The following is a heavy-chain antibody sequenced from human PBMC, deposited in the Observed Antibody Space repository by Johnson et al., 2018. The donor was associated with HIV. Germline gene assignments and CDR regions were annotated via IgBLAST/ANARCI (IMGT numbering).Heavy chain of an antibody. J-gene: IGHJ3*02. CDR3: AREGEWLVPSLDI. CDR2: INWNGGST. CDR1: GFTVSSNY. V-gene: IGHV3-66*03. D-gene: IGHD6-19*01. Sequence: VQLVESGGGLIQPGGSLRLSCAASGFTVSSNYMGWVRQVPGQGLEWVAGINWNGGSTYYANSVKGKFTISRDTSKNTLYLQMNSLRAEDTAVYYCAREGEWLVPSLDIWGQGTMVTVSS.